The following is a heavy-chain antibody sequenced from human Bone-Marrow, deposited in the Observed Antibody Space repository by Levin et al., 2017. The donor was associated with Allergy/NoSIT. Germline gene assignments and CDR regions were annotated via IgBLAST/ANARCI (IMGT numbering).Heavy chain of an antibody. CDR3: ARGGRGTSYFWQY. D-gene: IGHD2-2*01. CDR2: ISGDGSYT. J-gene: IGHJ4*02. Sequence: KGLEWVAHISGDGSYTDYAASVRGRFTISRDNAKNSLYLQMNSLRAEDTAVYFCARGGRGTSYFWQYWGRGTLVTVSS. V-gene: IGHV3-11*05.